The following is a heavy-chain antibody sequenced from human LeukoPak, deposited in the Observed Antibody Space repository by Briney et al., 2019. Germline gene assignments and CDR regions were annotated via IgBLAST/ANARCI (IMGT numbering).Heavy chain of an antibody. D-gene: IGHD1-26*01. J-gene: IGHJ4*02. CDR3: ARVLVGTTYFEY. CDR1: GFTFSSSG. Sequence: GGSLRLSCAASGFTFSSSGMHWVRQAPGKRLEWVAVIWYDGNNKFYADSVKGRFTISRDNSKNTLYLQMNSLRGEDTAVYYCARVLVGTTYFEYWGQGTLVTVSS. V-gene: IGHV3-33*01. CDR2: IWYDGNNK.